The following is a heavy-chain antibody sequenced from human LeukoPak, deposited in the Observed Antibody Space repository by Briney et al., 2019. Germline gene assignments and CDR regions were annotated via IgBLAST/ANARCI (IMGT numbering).Heavy chain of an antibody. V-gene: IGHV3-30-3*01. D-gene: IGHD3-16*01. Sequence: PGGSLRLSCAASGFTLSSYAMHWVRQAPGKGLEWVAVISYDGSNKYYADSVKGRFTISRDNSKNTLYLQMNSLRAEDTAVYYCAREAADYVWGSYDYWGQGTLVTVSS. CDR1: GFTLSSYA. CDR2: ISYDGSNK. CDR3: AREAADYVWGSYDY. J-gene: IGHJ4*02.